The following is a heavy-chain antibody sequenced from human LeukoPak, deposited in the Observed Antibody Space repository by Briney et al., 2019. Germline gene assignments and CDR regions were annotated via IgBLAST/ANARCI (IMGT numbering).Heavy chain of an antibody. CDR1: GFTFSSYW. Sequence: GGSLRLSCAASGFTFSSYWMSWARQAPGKGLEGVANIKKDGGGECYVDSVNGRLTISRDNAKTSLYLQMNSLRAEDTGVYYCAGVAYRVRYYYYGGMDVWGQGTTVTVSS. CDR3: AGVAYRVRYYYYGGMDV. J-gene: IGHJ6*01. CDR2: IKKDGGGE. V-gene: IGHV3-7*01. D-gene: IGHD3-10*01.